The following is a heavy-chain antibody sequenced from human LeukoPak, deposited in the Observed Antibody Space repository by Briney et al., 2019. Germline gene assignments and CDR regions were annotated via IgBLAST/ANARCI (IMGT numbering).Heavy chain of an antibody. D-gene: IGHD4-17*01. CDR1: GFTFSSYW. V-gene: IGHV3-7*01. CDR2: IKQDGTET. J-gene: IGHJ6*02. Sequence: PGGSLRLSCAASGFTFSSYWMNWVRQAPGKGLEWVAIIKQDGTETFYVDSVKGRFTISRDNVKNSLYLQMNSLRAEDTAVYYCARDNFDYGDYGALYYYFGMDVWGQGTTVTVSS. CDR3: ARDNFDYGDYGALYYYFGMDV.